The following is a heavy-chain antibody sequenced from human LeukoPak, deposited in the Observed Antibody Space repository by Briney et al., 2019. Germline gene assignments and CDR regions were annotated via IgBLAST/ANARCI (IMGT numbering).Heavy chain of an antibody. CDR3: ARYGSGSYPPYNWFDP. CDR1: GGSFSGYY. CDR2: INHSGST. D-gene: IGHD3-10*01. J-gene: IGHJ5*02. Sequence: PSETLSLTCAVYGGSFSGYYRSWIRQPPGKGLEWIGEINHSGSTNYNPSLKSRVTTSVDTSKNQFSLKLSSVTAADTAVYYCARYGSGSYPPYNWFDPWGQGTLVTVSS. V-gene: IGHV4-34*01.